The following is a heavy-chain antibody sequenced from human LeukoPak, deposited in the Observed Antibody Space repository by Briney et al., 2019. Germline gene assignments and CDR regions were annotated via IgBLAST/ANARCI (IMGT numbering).Heavy chain of an antibody. CDR3: ARETNNWALDY. CDR2: IYYSGST. Sequence: SETPSLTCTVSGGSISSSSYYWGWIRQPPGKGLEWIGSIYYSGSTYYNPSLKSRVTISVDTSKNQFSLKLSSVTAADKAVYYCARETNNWALDYWGQGTLVTVSS. J-gene: IGHJ4*02. CDR1: GGSISSSSYY. D-gene: IGHD1-20*01. V-gene: IGHV4-39*02.